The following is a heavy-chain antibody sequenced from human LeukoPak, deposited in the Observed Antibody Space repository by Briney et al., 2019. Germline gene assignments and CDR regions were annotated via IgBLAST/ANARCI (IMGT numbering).Heavy chain of an antibody. Sequence: SETLSLTCTVSGDSVSSSRYYWGWVRQPPGKGLEWIGSIYYGGSTYYNPSLKSRVTISVDTSKNQFSLKLSSVTAADTAVYYCARGLINFDWAFDPWGQGTLVTVSS. CDR2: IYYGGST. V-gene: IGHV4-39*07. CDR3: ARGLINFDWAFDP. D-gene: IGHD3-9*01. J-gene: IGHJ5*02. CDR1: GDSVSSSRYY.